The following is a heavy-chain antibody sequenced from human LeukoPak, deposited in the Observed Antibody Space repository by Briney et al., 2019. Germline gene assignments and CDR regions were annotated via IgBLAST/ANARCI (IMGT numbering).Heavy chain of an antibody. V-gene: IGHV4-39*07. CDR3: ATPLRNYYYYMDV. Sequence: SETLSLTCTVSGGSISSSSYYWGWIRQPPGKGLEWIGSIYYSGSTYYNPSLKSRVTISVDTSKNQFSLKLSSVTAADTAVYYCATPLRNYYYYMDVWGKGTTATVSS. CDR2: IYYSGST. D-gene: IGHD4-17*01. CDR1: GGSISSSSYY. J-gene: IGHJ6*03.